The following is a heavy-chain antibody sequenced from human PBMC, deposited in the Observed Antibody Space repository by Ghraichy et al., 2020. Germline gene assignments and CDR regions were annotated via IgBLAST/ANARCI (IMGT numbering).Heavy chain of an antibody. CDR1: GFTVSSNY. CDR2: IYSGGST. CDR3: ARGPRNDAFDI. Sequence: GESLNISCAASGFTVSSNYMSWVRQAPGKGLEWVSTIYSGGSTYYADSVKGRFTISRDNSKNMLFLQMNSLRAEDTAVYYCARGPRNDAFDIWGQGTMVTVSS. V-gene: IGHV3-66*01. J-gene: IGHJ3*02.